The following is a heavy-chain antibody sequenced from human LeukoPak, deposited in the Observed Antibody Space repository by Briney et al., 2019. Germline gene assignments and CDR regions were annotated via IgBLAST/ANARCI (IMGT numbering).Heavy chain of an antibody. CDR3: ARDFWSGYYTEV. Sequence: GGSLRLSCAASGFTFSSYAMHWVRQAPGKGLEWVAVISYDGSNKYYADSVKGRFTISRDNAKNSLHLQMDSLSAEDTAVYYCARDFWSGYYTEVWGQGALVIVSS. V-gene: IGHV3-30*04. CDR2: ISYDGSNK. D-gene: IGHD3-3*01. CDR1: GFTFSSYA. J-gene: IGHJ4*02.